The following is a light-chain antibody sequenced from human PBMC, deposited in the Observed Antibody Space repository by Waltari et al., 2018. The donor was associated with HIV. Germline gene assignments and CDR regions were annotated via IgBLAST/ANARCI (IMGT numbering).Light chain of an antibody. CDR1: SSDVGAYNY. V-gene: IGLV2-14*03. CDR3: SSYTSSSTHV. CDR2: EVN. J-gene: IGLJ1*01. Sequence: QSALTQPASVSASPGQSITISCTGTSSDVGAYNYVSWYRQPPGEAPKVIIYEVNRRPSGVSNRFTASKSGNTASLAISGLQPEDEADYFCSSYTSSSTHVFGPGTKVTVL.